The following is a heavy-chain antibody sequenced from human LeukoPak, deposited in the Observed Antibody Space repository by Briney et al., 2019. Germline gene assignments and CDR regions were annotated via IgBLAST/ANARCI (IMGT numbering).Heavy chain of an antibody. CDR3: ARGRNPYYSGYDHPWFDP. V-gene: IGHV4-34*01. D-gene: IGHD5-12*01. CDR2: INHSGST. Sequence: SETLSLTCGVYGGSFSGYYWSWIRQSPGKGLEWIGEINHSGSTNHNPSLKSRVTISVDTSKNQFSLKMSSVTAADTAMYYCARGRNPYYSGYDHPWFDPWGQGTLVTVSS. J-gene: IGHJ5*02. CDR1: GGSFSGYY.